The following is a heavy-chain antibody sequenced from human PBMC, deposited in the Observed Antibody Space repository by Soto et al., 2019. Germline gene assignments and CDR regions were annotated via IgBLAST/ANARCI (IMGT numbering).Heavy chain of an antibody. CDR3: AKHEGYCSTTTCSNFDY. D-gene: IGHD2-2*01. Sequence: GESLKICCKGSGFTFTSYCIAWVRQMPGKGLEWMGIIYPGDSDSSYSPSFQGQVTISADKSINTACLHWSSLKASDTAIYYCAKHEGYCSTTTCSNFDYWGQGTLVTVP. CDR1: GFTFTSYC. V-gene: IGHV5-51*01. CDR2: IYPGDSDS. J-gene: IGHJ4*02.